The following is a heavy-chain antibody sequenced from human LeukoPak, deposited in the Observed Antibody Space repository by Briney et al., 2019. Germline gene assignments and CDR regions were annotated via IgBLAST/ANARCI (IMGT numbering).Heavy chain of an antibody. V-gene: IGHV3-66*01. CDR3: VGATGFGY. CDR2: IHSGGSA. J-gene: IGHJ4*02. D-gene: IGHD4-17*01. CDR1: GFTVSSNY. Sequence: GGSLRLSCAVSGFTVSSNYMSWVRQAPGKGLEWVSVIHSGGSAYYADSVTGRFTVSRDNSKNTVSLQMNSLRVGDTAVYYCVGATGFGYWGQGTLVTISS.